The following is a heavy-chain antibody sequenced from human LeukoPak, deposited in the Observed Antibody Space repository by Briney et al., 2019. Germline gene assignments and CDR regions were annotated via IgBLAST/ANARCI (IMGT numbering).Heavy chain of an antibody. D-gene: IGHD3-3*01. V-gene: IGHV4-34*01. CDR2: INHGGST. CDR1: GGSLSAYY. J-gene: IGHJ4*02. Sequence: SETLSLTCAVYGGSLSAYYWTWIRQPPGKGLEWIGEINHGGSTNYNPSLKSRVTISVDTSKNQFSLKLSSVTAADTAVYYCARGHYDFWSGKYYFDYWGQGTLVTVSS. CDR3: ARGHYDFWSGKYYFDY.